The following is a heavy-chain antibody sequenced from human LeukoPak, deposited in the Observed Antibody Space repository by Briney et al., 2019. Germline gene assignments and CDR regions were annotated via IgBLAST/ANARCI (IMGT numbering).Heavy chain of an antibody. CDR1: GYTFTSYG. Sequence: GASVKVSCKASGYTFTSYGISWVRQAPGQGLEWMGWISAYNGNTNYAQKLQGRVTMTTDTSTSTAYMELRSLRSDDTAVYYCASAHDGYSSGWYVDYYFDYWGQGTLVTVSS. J-gene: IGHJ4*02. CDR2: ISAYNGNT. D-gene: IGHD6-19*01. V-gene: IGHV1-18*01. CDR3: ASAHDGYSSGWYVDYYFDY.